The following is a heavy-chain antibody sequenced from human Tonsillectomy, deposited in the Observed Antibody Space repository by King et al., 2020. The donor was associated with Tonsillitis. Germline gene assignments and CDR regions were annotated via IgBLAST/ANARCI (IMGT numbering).Heavy chain of an antibody. CDR2: IYWDDVK. Sequence: VTLKESGPALVKPTQTLTLTFTFSGFSLSTSGMCVSWIRQPPGKALEWLALIYWDDVKYYSTSLKTRPTISKDTSKNPVVLTMTNMDPEDTATYYCARIHNDFWSGYADFWGRGTLVTVSS. J-gene: IGHJ4*02. V-gene: IGHV2-70*01. CDR1: GFSLSTSGMC. CDR3: ARIHNDFWSGYADF. D-gene: IGHD3-3*01.